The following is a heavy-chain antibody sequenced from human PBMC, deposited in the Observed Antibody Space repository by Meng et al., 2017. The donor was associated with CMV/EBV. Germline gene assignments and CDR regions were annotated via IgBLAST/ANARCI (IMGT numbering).Heavy chain of an antibody. V-gene: IGHV3-74*01. D-gene: IGHD4/OR15-4a*01. Sequence: GESLKISCAASGFTFSSYWMHWVRQAPGKGLVWVSRINSDGSSTSYADSVKGRFTISRDNAKNTPYLQMNSLRAEDTAVYYCAKDLRVPEAEYYFDYWGQGTLVTVSS. CDR1: GFTFSSYW. J-gene: IGHJ4*02. CDR3: AKDLRVPEAEYYFDY. CDR2: INSDGSST.